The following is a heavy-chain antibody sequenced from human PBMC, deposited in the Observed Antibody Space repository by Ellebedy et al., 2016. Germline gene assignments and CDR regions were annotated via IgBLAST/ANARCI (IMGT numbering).Heavy chain of an antibody. CDR3: TASVTTAGGFDF. CDR1: GFIISNLY. D-gene: IGHD4-11*01. CDR2: IYTGDAT. V-gene: IGHV3-53*01. Sequence: GGSLRLSCAASGFIISNLYVGWVRQAPGKGLEWVSLIYTGDATVNADSVEGRFTISRDNSKNTLSLQMNNLRPEDTGVYYCTASVTTAGGFDFWGLGAPVTVSP. J-gene: IGHJ4*02.